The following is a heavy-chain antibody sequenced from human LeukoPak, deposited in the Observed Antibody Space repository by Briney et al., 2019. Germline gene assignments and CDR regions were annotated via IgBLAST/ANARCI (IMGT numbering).Heavy chain of an antibody. CDR1: VGTLSSYA. Sequence: WVKVSCKASVGTLSSYAISGVPQTPGQGGGCMGGLIPIFGTANSAQKFQGRVTITADESTSTAYMELSSLRSEDTAVYYCSSQVVPAAYYYYYYMDVWGKGTTVTVSS. J-gene: IGHJ6*03. CDR2: LIPIFGTA. V-gene: IGHV1-69*01. CDR3: SSQVVPAAYYYYYYMDV. D-gene: IGHD2-2*01.